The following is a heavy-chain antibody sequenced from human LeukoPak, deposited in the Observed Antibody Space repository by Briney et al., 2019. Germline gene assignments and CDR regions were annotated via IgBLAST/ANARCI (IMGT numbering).Heavy chain of an antibody. CDR2: IYHSGST. J-gene: IGHJ4*02. D-gene: IGHD3-16*01. V-gene: IGHV4-38-2*02. CDR1: GYSISSGYY. Sequence: SETLSLTCTVSGYSISSGYYWGWIRQPPGKGLEWTGSIYHSGSTYYNPSLKSRVTISVDTSKNQFSLKLSSVTAADTAVYYCARDWGQIDYWGQGTLVTVPS. CDR3: ARDWGQIDY.